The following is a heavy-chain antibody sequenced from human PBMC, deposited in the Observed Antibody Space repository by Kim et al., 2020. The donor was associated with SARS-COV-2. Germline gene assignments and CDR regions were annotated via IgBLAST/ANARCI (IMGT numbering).Heavy chain of an antibody. D-gene: IGHD3-9*01. CDR1: GGSISSGGYY. Sequence: SETLSLTCTVSGGSISSGGYYWSWIRQHPGKGLEWIGYIYYSGSTYYNPSLKSRVTISVDTSKNQFSLKLSSVTAADTAVYYCATASITILPAYYYYYGMDVWGQGTTVTVSS. CDR2: IYYSGST. CDR3: ATASITILPAYYYYYGMDV. J-gene: IGHJ6*02. V-gene: IGHV4-31*03.